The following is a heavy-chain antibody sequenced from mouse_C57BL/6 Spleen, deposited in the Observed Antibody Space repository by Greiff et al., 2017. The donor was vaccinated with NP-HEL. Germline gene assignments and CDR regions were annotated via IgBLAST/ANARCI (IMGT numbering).Heavy chain of an antibody. V-gene: IGHV1-9*01. Sequence: QVQLQQSGAELMKPGASVKLSCKATGYTFTGYWIEWVKQRPGHGLEWIGEILPGSGSTNYNEKFKGKATFTADTSSNTAYMQLSSLTTEDSATYYCARKSPNWARFAYWGQGTLVTVSA. CDR3: ARKSPNWARFAY. CDR1: GYTFTGYW. CDR2: ILPGSGST. D-gene: IGHD4-1*02. J-gene: IGHJ3*01.